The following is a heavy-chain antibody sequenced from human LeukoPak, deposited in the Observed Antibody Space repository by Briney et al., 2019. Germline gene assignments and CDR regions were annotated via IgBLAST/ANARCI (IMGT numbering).Heavy chain of an antibody. Sequence: GGSLRLSCTGSGFIFGDYAMNWVRQAPGKGLEWVSIIYSGGNTDYADSVKGRFTISRDNSKNTLYLQMNNLRVEDTAVYYCARRAGGYSHSYDYWGQGTLVTVSS. D-gene: IGHD3-22*01. V-gene: IGHV3-53*01. J-gene: IGHJ4*02. CDR1: GFIFGDYA. CDR3: ARRAGGYSHSYDY. CDR2: IYSGGNT.